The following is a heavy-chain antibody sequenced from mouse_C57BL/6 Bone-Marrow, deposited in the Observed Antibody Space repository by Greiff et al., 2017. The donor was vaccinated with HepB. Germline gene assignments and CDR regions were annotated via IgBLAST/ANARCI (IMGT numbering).Heavy chain of an antibody. CDR2: IYPGSGST. CDR3: ARKGIYYYGSSYGFAY. CDR1: GYTFTSYG. Sequence: VQLQQSGAELARPGASVKLSCKASGYTFTSYGISWVKQRTGQGLEWIGDIYPGSGSTNYNEKFKSKATLTVDTSSSTAYMQLSSLTSEDSAVYYCARKGIYYYGSSYGFAYWGQGTLVTVSA. V-gene: IGHV1-81*01. J-gene: IGHJ3*01. D-gene: IGHD1-1*01.